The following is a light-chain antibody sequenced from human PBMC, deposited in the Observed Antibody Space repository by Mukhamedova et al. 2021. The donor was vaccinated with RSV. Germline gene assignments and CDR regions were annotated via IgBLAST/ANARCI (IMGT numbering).Light chain of an antibody. CDR1: QTISNY. J-gene: IGKJ2*01. CDR2: AAS. CDR3: QQSYSSPRN. Sequence: GDRVTITCRTSQTISNYLNWYQQKPGKAPKLLIYAASSLQSGVPSRFSGSGSGTDFTLTNSSLQPEDFATYYCQQSYSSPRNFG. V-gene: IGKV1-39*01.